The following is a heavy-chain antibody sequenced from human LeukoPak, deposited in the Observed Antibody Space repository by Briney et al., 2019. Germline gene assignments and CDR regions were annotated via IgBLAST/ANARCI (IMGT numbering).Heavy chain of an antibody. CDR3: ARHITRAITEDY. J-gene: IGHJ4*02. Sequence: GGSLRLSCAASGFTFSSYWMHWVRQAPGKGLVWVSRINSDGSSTNYADSVKGRFTISRDHAKNTLYLQMNRLRAEDTAVYYCARHITRAITEDYWGQGTLVTVSS. CDR1: GFTFSSYW. CDR2: INSDGSST. V-gene: IGHV3-74*01. D-gene: IGHD1-20*01.